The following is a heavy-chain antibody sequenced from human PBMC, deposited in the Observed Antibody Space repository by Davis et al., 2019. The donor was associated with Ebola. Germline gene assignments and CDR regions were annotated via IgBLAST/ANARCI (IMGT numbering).Heavy chain of an antibody. Sequence: ASVKVSCKASGYTFTNYGITWVRQAPGQGLEWMGWSSTSNGNTNYAQKLQGRVTMATDTSTTTAYMELRSLRSDDTAMYYCVKDFWSDDPGYWGQGTLVIVSS. CDR2: SSTSNGNT. J-gene: IGHJ4*02. CDR3: VKDFWSDDPGY. CDR1: GYTFTNYG. V-gene: IGHV1-18*01. D-gene: IGHD3-3*01.